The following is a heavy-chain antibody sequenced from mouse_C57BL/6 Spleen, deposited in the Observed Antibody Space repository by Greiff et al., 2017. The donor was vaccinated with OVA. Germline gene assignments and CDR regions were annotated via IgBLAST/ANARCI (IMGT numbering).Heavy chain of an antibody. CDR1: GYTFTSYW. CDR3: ARWGFYSNYEGYFDV. Sequence: QVQLKQPGAELVRPGSSVKLSCKASGYTFTSYWMHWVKQRPIQGLEWIGNIDPSDSETHYNQKFKDKATLPVDKSSSTAYMQLSSLTSEESAVYYWARWGFYSNYEGYFDVWGTGTTVTVSA. J-gene: IGHJ1*03. CDR2: IDPSDSET. V-gene: IGHV1-52*01. D-gene: IGHD2-5*01.